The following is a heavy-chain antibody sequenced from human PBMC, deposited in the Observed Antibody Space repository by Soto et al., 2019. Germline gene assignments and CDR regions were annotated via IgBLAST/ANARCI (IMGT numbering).Heavy chain of an antibody. J-gene: IGHJ5*02. CDR2: IYYSGST. V-gene: IGHV4-39*01. CDR1: GGSISSSSYY. Sequence: PSETLSLTCTVSGGSISSSSYYWGWIRQPPGKGLERIGSIYYSGSTYYNPSLKSRVTISVDTSKNQFSLKLSSVTAADTAVYYCARSERINWFDPWGQGTLVTVSS. CDR3: ARSERINWFDP.